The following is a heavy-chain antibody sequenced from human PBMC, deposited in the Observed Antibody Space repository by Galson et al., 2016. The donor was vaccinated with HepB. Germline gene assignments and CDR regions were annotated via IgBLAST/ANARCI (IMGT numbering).Heavy chain of an antibody. D-gene: IGHD5-18*01. CDR2: ITGTGGST. CDR1: GFTCSSYA. V-gene: IGHV3-23*01. J-gene: IGHJ4*02. Sequence: SLRLSCAASGFTCSSYAISWVRQAPGEGLEWVSAITGTGGSTYYADSVKGRFTISRDNSKNTLYLQMNTLRAEDTAVYYCAKANRPPAFRIMLWLPLVDYWGQGILVTVSS. CDR3: AKANRPPAFRIMLWLPLVDY.